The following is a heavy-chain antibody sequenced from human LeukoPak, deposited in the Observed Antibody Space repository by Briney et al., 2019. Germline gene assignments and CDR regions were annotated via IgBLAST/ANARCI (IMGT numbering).Heavy chain of an antibody. J-gene: IGHJ5*02. CDR1: GFTFSSYS. V-gene: IGHV3-48*02. CDR3: ARVKECSSTSCYTGFDP. Sequence: GGSLRLSCAASGFTFSSYSMNWVRQAPGKGLEWVSYISSSSSTIYYADSVKGRFTISRDNAKNSLYLQMNSLRDEDTAVYYCARVKECSSTSCYTGFDPWGQGTLVTVSS. D-gene: IGHD2-2*02. CDR2: ISSSSSTI.